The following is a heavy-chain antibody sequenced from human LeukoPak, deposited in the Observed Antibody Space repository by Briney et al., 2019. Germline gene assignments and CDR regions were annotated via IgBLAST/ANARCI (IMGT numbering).Heavy chain of an antibody. V-gene: IGHV1-18*01. Sequence: ASVTVSCKASGYTFTSYGISWVRQAPGQGLEWMGWISAYNGNTNYAQKLQGRVTMTTDTSTSTAYMELRSLRSDDTAVYYCARVLRDGYNFDFDYWGQGTLVTVSS. CDR1: GYTFTSYG. CDR3: ARVLRDGYNFDFDY. D-gene: IGHD5-24*01. CDR2: ISAYNGNT. J-gene: IGHJ4*02.